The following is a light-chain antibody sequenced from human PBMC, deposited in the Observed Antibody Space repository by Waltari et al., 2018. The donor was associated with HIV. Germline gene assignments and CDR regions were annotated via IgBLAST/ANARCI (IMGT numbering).Light chain of an antibody. J-gene: IGLJ1*01. CDR3: SSYTTSNTFV. CDR1: SRYVGFFNR. CDR2: EVS. Sequence: QSALTQPPSVSGSPGQSVTIPCSGTSRYVGFFNRFSWYHQPPGTAPKLIIYEVSNRPSGVPDRFSGSKSGNTASLTISGLQAEDEAVYHCSSYTTSNTFVFGTGTLVTVL. V-gene: IGLV2-18*02.